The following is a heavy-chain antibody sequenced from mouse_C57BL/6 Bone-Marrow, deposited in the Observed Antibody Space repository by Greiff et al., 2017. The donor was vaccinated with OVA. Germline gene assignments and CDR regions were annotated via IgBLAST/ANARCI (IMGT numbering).Heavy chain of an antibody. CDR1: GFTFSSYA. CDR2: ISDGGSYT. J-gene: IGHJ2*01. D-gene: IGHD1-1*01. Sequence: EVKLMESGGGLVKPGGSLKLSCAASGFTFSSYAMSWVRQTPEKRLEWVATISDGGSYTYYPDHVKGRFTISRDNAKNNLYLQMSHLKSEDTAIYYCARELGYYGISYFSFDYWGQGTTLTVSS. CDR3: ARELGYYGISYFSFDY. V-gene: IGHV5-4*01.